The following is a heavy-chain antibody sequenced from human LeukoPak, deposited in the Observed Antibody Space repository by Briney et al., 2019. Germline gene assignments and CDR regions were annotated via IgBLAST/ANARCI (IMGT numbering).Heavy chain of an antibody. CDR1: GGSISSYY. D-gene: IGHD6-19*01. CDR2: IYYSGST. V-gene: IGHV4-59*01. Sequence: PSETLSLTCTVSGGSISSYYWSWIRQPPGKGLEWIGYIYYSGSTNYNPSLKSRVTISVDTSKNQFSLKLSSVTAADTAVYYCARVPFSSGWYGGWFDPWGQGTLVTVSS. J-gene: IGHJ5*02. CDR3: ARVPFSSGWYGGWFDP.